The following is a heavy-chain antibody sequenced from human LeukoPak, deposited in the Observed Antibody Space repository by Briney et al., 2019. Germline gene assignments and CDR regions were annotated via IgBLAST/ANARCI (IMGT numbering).Heavy chain of an antibody. CDR2: IYYSGST. CDR1: GGSVSSGVYF. V-gene: IGHV4-61*08. J-gene: IGHJ2*01. D-gene: IGHD5-18*01. CDR3: ARYPRIGQLWLPWYFDL. Sequence: PSETLSLTCTVSGGSVSSGVYFWSWIRQPPGKGLEWIGYIYYSGSTNYNSSLKGRVTISVDTSKNQFSLKLSSVTAADTAVYYCARYPRIGQLWLPWYFDLWGRGTLVTVSS.